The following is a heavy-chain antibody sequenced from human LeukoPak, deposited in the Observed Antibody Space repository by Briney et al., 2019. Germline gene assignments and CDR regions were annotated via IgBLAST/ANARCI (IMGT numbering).Heavy chain of an antibody. J-gene: IGHJ6*02. V-gene: IGHV4-59*01. D-gene: IGHD4-17*01. CDR2: IYYSGST. CDR1: GGSISSYY. CDR3: ATGYYGASCYYYGMDV. Sequence: SETLSLTCTVSGGSISSYYWSWIRQPPGKGLEWIGYIYYSGSTNYNPSLKSRVTISVDTSKNQFSLKLSSVTAADTAVYYCATGYYGASCYYYGMDVWGQGTTVTVSS.